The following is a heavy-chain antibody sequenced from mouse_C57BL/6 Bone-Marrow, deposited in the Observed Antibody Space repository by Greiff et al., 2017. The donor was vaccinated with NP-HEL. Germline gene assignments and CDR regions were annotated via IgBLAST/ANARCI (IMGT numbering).Heavy chain of an antibody. Sequence: EVHLVESGGGLVQPGGSLKLSCAASGFTFSDYYMYWVRQTPEKRLEWVAYISNGGGSTYYPDTVKGRFTISRDNAKNTLYLQMSRLKSEDTAMYYCARQSSYEAYWYFDVWGTGTTVTVSS. V-gene: IGHV5-12*01. J-gene: IGHJ1*03. CDR2: ISNGGGST. CDR3: ARQSSYEAYWYFDV. CDR1: GFTFSDYY. D-gene: IGHD1-1*01.